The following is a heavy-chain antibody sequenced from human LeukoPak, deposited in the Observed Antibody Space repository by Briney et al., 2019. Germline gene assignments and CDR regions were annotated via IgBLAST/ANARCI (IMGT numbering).Heavy chain of an antibody. CDR1: GFTFNSYE. Sequence: PGGSLRLSCAASGFTFNSYEMNSVRQAPGKGLEWVSYISSGGGTTYYADSVKGRFTMSSDNARNLLYLQMNSLRADDTAVYYCATVGRSKVGGYWGQGILVTVSS. V-gene: IGHV3-48*03. J-gene: IGHJ4*02. CDR3: ATVGRSKVGGY. D-gene: IGHD4-23*01. CDR2: ISSGGGTT.